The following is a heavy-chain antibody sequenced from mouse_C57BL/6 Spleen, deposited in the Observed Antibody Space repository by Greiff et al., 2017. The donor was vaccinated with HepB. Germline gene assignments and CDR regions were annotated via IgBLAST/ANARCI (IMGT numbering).Heavy chain of an antibody. CDR1: GYTFTSYW. D-gene: IGHD2-4*01. J-gene: IGHJ4*01. Sequence: VQLQQPGAELVMPGASVKLSCKASGYTFTSYWMHWVKLRPGQGLEWIGEIDPSDSYTNYNQKFKGKSTLTVDKSSSTAYMQLSSLTSEDSAVYYCARRLRRRDYAMDYWGQGTSVTVSS. V-gene: IGHV1-69*01. CDR3: ARRLRRRDYAMDY. CDR2: IDPSDSYT.